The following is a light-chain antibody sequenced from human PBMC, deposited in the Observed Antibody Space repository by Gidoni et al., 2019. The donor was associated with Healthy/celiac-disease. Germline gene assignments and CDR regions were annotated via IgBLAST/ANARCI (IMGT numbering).Light chain of an antibody. CDR2: KAS. V-gene: IGKV1-5*03. CDR3: QQYNSYSRT. CDR1: QSISSW. Sequence: DIQMTQSPSTLSASVGDRVTITCRASQSISSWLAWYQQKPGKAPKLLIYKASILESGVPSRFSGSGSGTEFTLTISSLQPDDFATYYCQQYNSYSRTFGQXTKVEIK. J-gene: IGKJ1*01.